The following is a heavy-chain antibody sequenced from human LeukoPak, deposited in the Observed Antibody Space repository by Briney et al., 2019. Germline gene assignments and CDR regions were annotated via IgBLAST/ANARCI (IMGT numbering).Heavy chain of an antibody. CDR3: AREGSTVTTKGLYNWFDP. CDR1: GGSISSYY. V-gene: IGHV4-4*07. J-gene: IGHJ5*02. Sequence: SETLSLTCTVSGGSISSYYWSWIRQPAGKGLEWIGRIYTSGSTNYNPSLKSRVTMSVDTSKNQFSLKLSSVTAADTAVYYCAREGSTVTTKGLYNWFDPWGQGTLVTVSS. D-gene: IGHD4-17*01. CDR2: IYTSGST.